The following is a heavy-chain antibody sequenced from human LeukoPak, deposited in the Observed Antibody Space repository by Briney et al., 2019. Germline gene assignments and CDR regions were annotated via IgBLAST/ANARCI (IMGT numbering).Heavy chain of an antibody. D-gene: IGHD5-12*01. CDR3: ARSGRGTYYYFDL. J-gene: IGHJ4*02. CDR2: IIPIFGTA. CDR1: GYTFTSYG. V-gene: IGHV1-69*06. Sequence: SVKVSCKASGYTFTSYGFTWVRQAPGQGLEWMGGIIPIFGTANYAQKFRGRVTITADKSTRTAYMELSSLRSDDTAMYYCARSGRGTYYYFDLWGQGTLVTVSS.